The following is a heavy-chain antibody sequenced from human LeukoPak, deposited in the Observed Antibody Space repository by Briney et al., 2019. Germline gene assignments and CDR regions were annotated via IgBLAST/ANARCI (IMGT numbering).Heavy chain of an antibody. CDR3: AKDIEQLVPVGGDY. CDR2: ISGSGGST. V-gene: IGHV3-23*01. J-gene: IGHJ4*02. CDR1: GFTFSDYA. D-gene: IGHD6-6*01. Sequence: GSLRLSCAASGFTFSDYAMNWVRQAPGKGLEGVSVISGSGGSTYYAASVKGRFTISRDNSKNTVYLQMNRLRAEDTAVYYCAKDIEQLVPVGGDYWGQGTLVTVSS.